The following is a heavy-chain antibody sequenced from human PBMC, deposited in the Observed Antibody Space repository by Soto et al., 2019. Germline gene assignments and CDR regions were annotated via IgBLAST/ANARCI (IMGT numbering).Heavy chain of an antibody. Sequence: GGSLRLSCAASGSTFSHAWMSWVRQAPGKGLEWVGRIKSKADGETKDYGAPVRGRFTVSRDDAKDTLYLQMNSLRIEDTAVYYCCVVKRLDQYSTSGYWFDPWGPGTLVTVSS. J-gene: IGHJ5*02. CDR2: IKSKADGETK. V-gene: IGHV3-15*01. D-gene: IGHD2-15*01. CDR3: CVVKRLDQYSTSGYWFDP. CDR1: GSTFSHAW.